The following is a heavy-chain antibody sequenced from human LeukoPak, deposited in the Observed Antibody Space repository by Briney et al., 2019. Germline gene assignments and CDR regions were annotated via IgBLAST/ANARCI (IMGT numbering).Heavy chain of an antibody. CDR3: ARGGGGWYYYDSSVYLAH. D-gene: IGHD3-22*01. CDR1: GYTFTSYG. V-gene: IGHV1-18*01. Sequence: GASVKVSCKASGYTFTSYGISWVRQAPGQGLEWMGWISAYNGNTNYAQKLQGRVTMTTDTSTSTAYMELSRLRSDDTAVYYCARGGGGWYYYDSSVYLAHWGRGTLVTVSS. CDR2: ISAYNGNT. J-gene: IGHJ5*02.